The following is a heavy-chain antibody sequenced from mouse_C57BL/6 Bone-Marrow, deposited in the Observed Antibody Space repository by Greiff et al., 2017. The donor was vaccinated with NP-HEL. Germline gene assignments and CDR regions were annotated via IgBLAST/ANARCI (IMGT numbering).Heavy chain of an antibody. Sequence: VQLQQPGAELVKPGASVKMSCKASGYTFTSYWITWVKQRPGQGLEWIGDIYPGSGSTNYNEKFKSKATLTVDTSSSTAYMQLSSLTSEDSAVYYCARGGARLGPAWFAYWGQGTLVTVSA. J-gene: IGHJ3*01. CDR2: IYPGSGST. D-gene: IGHD4-1*01. V-gene: IGHV1-55*01. CDR1: GYTFTSYW. CDR3: ARGGARLGPAWFAY.